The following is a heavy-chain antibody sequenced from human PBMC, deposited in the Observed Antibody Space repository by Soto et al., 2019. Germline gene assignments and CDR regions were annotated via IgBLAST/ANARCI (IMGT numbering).Heavy chain of an antibody. CDR3: ARDGPRPGPTTVTDYYYGMDV. D-gene: IGHD4-4*01. Sequence: PSQTLSLTCAISGDSVSSNSAAWNWIRQSPSRGLEWLGRTYYRSKWYNDYAVSVKSRITINPDTSKNQFSLQLNSVTPEDTAVYYCARDGPRPGPTTVTDYYYGMDVWGQGTTVTVSS. CDR1: GDSVSSNSAA. CDR2: TYYRSKWYN. J-gene: IGHJ6*02. V-gene: IGHV6-1*01.